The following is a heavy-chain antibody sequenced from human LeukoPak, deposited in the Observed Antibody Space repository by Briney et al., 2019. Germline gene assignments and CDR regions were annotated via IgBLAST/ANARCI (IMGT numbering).Heavy chain of an antibody. J-gene: IGHJ4*02. V-gene: IGHV3-30-3*01. CDR3: ASGSYGEQGY. CDR2: ISYDGSNK. D-gene: IGHD4-17*01. CDR1: GFTFSSYA. Sequence: QAGGSLRLSCAASGFTFSSYAMHWVRQVPGKGLEWVAVISYDGSNKYYADSVKGRFTISRDNSKNTLYPQMNSLRAEDTAVYYCASGSYGEQGYWGQGTLVTVSS.